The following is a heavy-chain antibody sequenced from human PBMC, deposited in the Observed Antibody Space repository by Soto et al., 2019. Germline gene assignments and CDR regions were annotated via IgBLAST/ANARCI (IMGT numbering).Heavy chain of an antibody. CDR2: IYYTGST. CDR3: ARHSYDSSGYYFALGLDV. J-gene: IGHJ6*02. CDR1: GGSIGSYY. V-gene: IGHV4-59*01. Sequence: SETLSLTCTVSGGSIGSYYWTWIRQPPGKGLEWIGHIYYTGSTNYNPSLKSRVTISIDTSENQFSLKLHSGTAADTAVYYCARHSYDSSGYYFALGLDVWGQGTTVTV. D-gene: IGHD3-22*01.